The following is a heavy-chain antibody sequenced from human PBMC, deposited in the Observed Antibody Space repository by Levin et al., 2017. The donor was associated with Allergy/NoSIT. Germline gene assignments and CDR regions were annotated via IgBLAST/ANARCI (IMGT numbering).Heavy chain of an antibody. V-gene: IGHV4-39*07. CDR2: IFHSGAT. CDR3: ARDYLALYYYYGMDV. J-gene: IGHJ6*02. CDR1: GGSISSSSYY. Sequence: SETLSLTCTVSGGSISSSSYYWGWIRQPPGKGLEWIGSIFHSGATFYNPSLKSRVTMSVDTSKNQFSLTLSPVTAADTAVYYCARDYLALYYYYGMDVWGQGTTVTVSS.